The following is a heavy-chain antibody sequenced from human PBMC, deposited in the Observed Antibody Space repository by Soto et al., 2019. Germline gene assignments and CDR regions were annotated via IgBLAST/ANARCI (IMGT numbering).Heavy chain of an antibody. Sequence: QLQLQESGPGLVKPSETLSLTCTVSGGSISSSSYYWGWIRQPPGKGLEWIGSIYYSGRTYYNPSLKSRVTISVDTSKNQFALKLSSVTAADTAVYYCARQHRASNNWFDPWGQGTLVTVSS. J-gene: IGHJ5*02. V-gene: IGHV4-39*01. CDR1: GGSISSSSYY. CDR3: ARQHRASNNWFDP. CDR2: IYYSGRT.